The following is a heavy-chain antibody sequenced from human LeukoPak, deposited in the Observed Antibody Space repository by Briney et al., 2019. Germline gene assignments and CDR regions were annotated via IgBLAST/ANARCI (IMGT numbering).Heavy chain of an antibody. J-gene: IGHJ4*02. D-gene: IGHD1-26*01. CDR1: GGSISSYY. Sequence: SETLSLTCTVSGGSISSYYWSWIRQPPGKGLEWIGYIYYSGSTNYNPTLKSRVTISVDTSKNQFSLKLSSVTAADTAVYYCARVYPQSTEPYFDYWGQGTLVTVSS. CDR2: IYYSGST. V-gene: IGHV4-59*01. CDR3: ARVYPQSTEPYFDY.